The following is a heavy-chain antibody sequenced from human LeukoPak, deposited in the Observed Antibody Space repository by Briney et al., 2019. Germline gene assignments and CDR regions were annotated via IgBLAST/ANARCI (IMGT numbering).Heavy chain of an antibody. CDR2: IYYSGST. CDR3: ARESYDSSGYYVSYYFDY. V-gene: IGHV4-59*01. J-gene: IGHJ4*02. D-gene: IGHD3-22*01. CDR1: GGSISSYY. Sequence: SETLSLTCTVSGGSISSYYWSWIRQPPGKGLEWIGYIYYSGSTNYNPSLKSRVTISVDTSKNQFSLKLSSVTAADTAVYYCARESYDSSGYYVSYYFDYWGQGTLGTVSS.